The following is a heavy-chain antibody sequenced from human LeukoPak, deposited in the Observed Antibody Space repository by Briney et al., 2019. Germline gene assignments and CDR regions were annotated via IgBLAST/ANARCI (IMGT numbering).Heavy chain of an antibody. CDR1: GFTFSSYA. Sequence: GGSLRLSCAASGFTFSSYAMSWVRQAPGKGLEWVSAISGSGGSAYYADSVKGRFTISRDNSKNTLYLQMNSLRAEDTAVYYCAKDQMTTVTTTRFDYWGQGTLVTVSS. J-gene: IGHJ4*02. CDR2: ISGSGGSA. D-gene: IGHD4-4*01. CDR3: AKDQMTTVTTTRFDY. V-gene: IGHV3-23*01.